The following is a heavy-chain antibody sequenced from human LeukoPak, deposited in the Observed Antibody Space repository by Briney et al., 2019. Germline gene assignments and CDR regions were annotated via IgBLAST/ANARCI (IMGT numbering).Heavy chain of an antibody. J-gene: IGHJ4*02. Sequence: SQTLSLTCTVSGDSLSSGDYDWSWIRQPPGKGLEWIGYISHSGNTYYNPSLNSRVTISVDTSKNQFSLKLSSVTAADTAVYYCARAVTIFGVVDYWGQGTLVTVSS. CDR2: ISHSGNT. D-gene: IGHD3-3*01. CDR1: GDSLSSGDYD. V-gene: IGHV4-30-2*01. CDR3: ARAVTIFGVVDY.